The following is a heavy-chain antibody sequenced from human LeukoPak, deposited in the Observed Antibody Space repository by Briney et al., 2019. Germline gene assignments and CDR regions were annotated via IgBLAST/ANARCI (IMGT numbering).Heavy chain of an antibody. Sequence: GGSLRLSCAASGFTFGSYAMYWVRQAPGKGLEWVSGISGSGGSTFYADSVKGRFTISRDNSKNTLYLQMNSLRAEDTAVYYCARVWGDQTFDYWGQGTLVTVSS. CDR1: GFTFGSYA. D-gene: IGHD2-21*02. CDR2: ISGSGGST. V-gene: IGHV3-23*01. CDR3: ARVWGDQTFDY. J-gene: IGHJ4*02.